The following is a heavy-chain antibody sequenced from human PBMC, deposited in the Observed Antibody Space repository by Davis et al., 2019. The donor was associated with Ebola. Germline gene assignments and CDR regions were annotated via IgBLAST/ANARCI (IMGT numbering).Heavy chain of an antibody. CDR3: ARGTNGFNPGGYFDS. J-gene: IGHJ4*02. CDR2: MFPGDSDT. CDR1: GYSFTSYW. V-gene: IGHV5-51*01. Sequence: GESLKISCKASGYSFTSYWIVWVRQLPGKGLECMGIMFPGDSDTRYSPSFQGQVTISADKSISTAYLQWSSLKASDTAKYYCARGTNGFNPGGYFDSWGQGTLVTVSS. D-gene: IGHD5-24*01.